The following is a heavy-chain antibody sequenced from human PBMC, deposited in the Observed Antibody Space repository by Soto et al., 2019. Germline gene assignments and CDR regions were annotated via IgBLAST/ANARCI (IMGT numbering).Heavy chain of an antibody. CDR1: GFSFSNYG. CDR2: ISYDGSSK. D-gene: IGHD2-8*01. Sequence: GSLRLSCAASGFSFSNYGMHWVRQAPGKGLEWVAVISYDGSSKYHADSVKGRFTISRDNSKNTLHLQMNSLRAEDTAVYYCSKDRRGGRAVLDSWGQGTPVTVSS. CDR3: SKDRRGGRAVLDS. V-gene: IGHV3-30*18. J-gene: IGHJ4*02.